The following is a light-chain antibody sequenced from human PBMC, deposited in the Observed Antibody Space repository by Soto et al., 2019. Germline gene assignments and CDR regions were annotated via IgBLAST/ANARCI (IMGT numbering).Light chain of an antibody. CDR3: QQYGSSPIT. Sequence: IVMTQSPATLAMSPGERATLSCRASQSLKRDLAWYQQKPGQSPRLXIYGASSRETGIPDMFSGSGSGTDFTLTISRLEPEDFAVYYCQQYGSSPITFGQGTRLEIK. CDR2: GAS. V-gene: IGKV3-20*01. CDR1: QSLKRD. J-gene: IGKJ5*01.